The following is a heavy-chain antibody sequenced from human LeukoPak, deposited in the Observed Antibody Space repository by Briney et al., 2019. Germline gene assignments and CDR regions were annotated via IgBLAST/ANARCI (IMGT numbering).Heavy chain of an antibody. D-gene: IGHD1-14*01. J-gene: IGHJ6*03. CDR3: ARLVSYYYMDV. Sequence: SETLSLTCTVSGGSISSYYWTWIRRPLGKGLEWIGNIYSSGSTNYDPSLESRLTTSVDTSMNQLSLNLTSVTAADAAVYYCARLVSYYYMDVWGKGTTVTVSS. CDR1: GGSISSYY. V-gene: IGHV4-4*09. CDR2: IYSSGST.